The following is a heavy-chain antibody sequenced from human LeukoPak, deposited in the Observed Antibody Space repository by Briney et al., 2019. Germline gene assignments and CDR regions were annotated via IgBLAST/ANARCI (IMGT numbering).Heavy chain of an antibody. J-gene: IGHJ4*02. CDR3: ARDSSGYGSFDY. CDR2: ISSGRSVM. D-gene: IGHD3-22*01. CDR1: GFTFSGYG. V-gene: IGHV3-48*01. Sequence: GGSLRLSCAASGFTFSGYGMSWVRQAPGKGLEWVSHISSGRSVMNYADSVKGRFTISRDNAKNSVYLQMNSLRAEDTAVYYCARDSSGYGSFDYWGRGTLVTVSS.